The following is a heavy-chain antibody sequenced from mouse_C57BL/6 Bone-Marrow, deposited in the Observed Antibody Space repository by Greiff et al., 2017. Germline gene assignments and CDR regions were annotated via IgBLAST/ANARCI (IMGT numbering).Heavy chain of an antibody. CDR1: GFNIKDYS. CDR3: AIGPHYYDSSYWFAY. J-gene: IGHJ3*01. D-gene: IGHD1-1*01. CDR2: IDPEDGET. V-gene: IGHV14-2*01. Sequence: VQLQQSGAELVKPGASVKLSCTASGFNIKDYSMNWVKQRTEQGLEWIGRIDPEDGETKYAPKFQGKATITADTSSNTAYLQLSSLTSEDTAVYYCAIGPHYYDSSYWFAYWGQGTLVTVSA.